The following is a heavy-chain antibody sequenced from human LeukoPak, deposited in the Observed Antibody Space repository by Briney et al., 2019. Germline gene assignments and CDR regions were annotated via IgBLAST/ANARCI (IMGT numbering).Heavy chain of an antibody. CDR1: GGSISSGGYS. D-gene: IGHD3-10*01. J-gene: IGHJ5*02. CDR2: IYHSGST. Sequence: PSQTLSLTCAVSGGSISSGGYSWSWIRQPPGKGLEWTGYIYHSGSTYYNPSLKSRVTISVDRSKNQFSLKLSSVTAADTAVYYCARDRASYGSGSYYSFGWFDPWGQGTLVTVSS. CDR3: ARDRASYGSGSYYSFGWFDP. V-gene: IGHV4-30-2*01.